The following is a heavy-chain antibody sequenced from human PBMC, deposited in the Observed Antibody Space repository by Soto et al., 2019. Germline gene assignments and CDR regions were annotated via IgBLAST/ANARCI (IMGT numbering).Heavy chain of an antibody. D-gene: IGHD6-19*01. CDR3: ARAYRSGWYHPYAFDI. J-gene: IGHJ3*02. CDR1: GGSFSGYY. Sequence: SETLSLTCAVYGGSFSGYYWSWIRQPPGKGLEWIGEINHSGSTNYNPSLKSRVTISVDTSKNQFFLKLSSVTAADTAVYYCARAYRSGWYHPYAFDIWGQGTMV. CDR2: INHSGST. V-gene: IGHV4-34*01.